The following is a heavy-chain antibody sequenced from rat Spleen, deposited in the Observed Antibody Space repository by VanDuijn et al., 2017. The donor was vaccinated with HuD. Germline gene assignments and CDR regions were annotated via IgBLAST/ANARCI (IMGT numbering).Heavy chain of an antibody. CDR1: GFTFSTAW. D-gene: IGHD1-6*01. V-gene: IGHV6-6*01. Sequence: EVQVLESGGGLVQPGNSLKLSCATSGFTFSTAWMYWYRQFPEKRLEWVARIKAKSNNYATDYTESVKGRFTISRDDSKSSIYLQMNNLKEEDTAIYYCALIMYTTDYFDYWGQGVMVTVSS. CDR3: ALIMYTTDYFDY. CDR2: IKAKSNNYAT. J-gene: IGHJ2*01.